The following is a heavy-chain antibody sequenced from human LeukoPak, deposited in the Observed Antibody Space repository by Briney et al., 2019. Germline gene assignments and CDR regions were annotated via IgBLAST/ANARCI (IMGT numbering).Heavy chain of an antibody. V-gene: IGHV1-2*02. CDR3: AREDCSSTSCYPY. Sequence: ASVKVSSKASGYTFTGYYMHWVRQAPGQELERMGWINPNSGGTNYAQKFQGRVTMTRDTSISTAYMELSRLRSDDTAVYYCAREDCSSTSCYPYWGQGTLVTVSS. D-gene: IGHD2-2*01. CDR2: INPNSGGT. J-gene: IGHJ4*02. CDR1: GYTFTGYY.